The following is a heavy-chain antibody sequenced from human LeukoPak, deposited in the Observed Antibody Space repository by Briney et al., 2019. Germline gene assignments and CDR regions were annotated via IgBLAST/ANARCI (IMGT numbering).Heavy chain of an antibody. D-gene: IGHD3-10*02. CDR1: GFSLSRYW. Sequence: PGGSLRLSCAASGFSLSRYWMSWVRQAPGEGPDWVANIKQDESEKDYADSVRGRFTISRDNAKNSLYLQMNSLRAEDTAVYYCAELGITMIGGVWGKGTTVTISS. J-gene: IGHJ6*04. CDR2: IKQDESEK. V-gene: IGHV3-7*01. CDR3: AELGITMIGGV.